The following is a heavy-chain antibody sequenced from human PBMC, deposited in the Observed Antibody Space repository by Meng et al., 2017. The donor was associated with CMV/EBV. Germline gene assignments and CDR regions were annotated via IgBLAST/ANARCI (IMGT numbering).Heavy chain of an antibody. J-gene: IGHJ4*02. Sequence: GGSLRLSCAVSGFSVSSYFMTWVRQAPGKGLEYVSFIRSDDTTNYAKTVQGRFTISRDNSKNTVFLLMTGLRDEDTALYYCARACRQLSNCSLDYWGQGTLVTVSS. CDR2: IRSDDTT. D-gene: IGHD1-1*01. CDR1: GFSVSSYF. CDR3: ARACRQLSNCSLDY. V-gene: IGHV3-53*01.